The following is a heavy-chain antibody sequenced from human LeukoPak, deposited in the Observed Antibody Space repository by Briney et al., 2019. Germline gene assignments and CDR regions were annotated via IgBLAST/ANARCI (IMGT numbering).Heavy chain of an antibody. CDR2: IKEEGSEK. CDR1: GFTFSGYL. V-gene: IGHV3-7*01. CDR3: ARDSSAAPHSY. J-gene: IGHJ4*02. D-gene: IGHD2-15*01. Sequence: GGSLRLSCAASGFTFSGYLMSWVRQAPGKGLEGVANIKEEGSEKYYVDSVKGRFIISRDNAKNSLYLHMNSLRAEDTAVYYCARDSSAAPHSYWGQGTLVTVFS.